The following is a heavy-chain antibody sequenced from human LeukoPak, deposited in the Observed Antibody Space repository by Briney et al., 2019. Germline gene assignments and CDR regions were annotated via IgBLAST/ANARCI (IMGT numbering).Heavy chain of an antibody. D-gene: IGHD2-15*01. J-gene: IGHJ5*01. V-gene: IGHV4-39*07. CDR2: IYYSGST. Sequence: SETLSLTCAVSGGSISSSSYYWGWIRQPPGKGLEWIGSIYYSGSTYYNPSLKSRVTISVDTSKNQFSLKLSSVTAADTAVYYCAREGYEQLALDSWGQGTLVTVSS. CDR1: GGSISSSSYY. CDR3: AREGYEQLALDS.